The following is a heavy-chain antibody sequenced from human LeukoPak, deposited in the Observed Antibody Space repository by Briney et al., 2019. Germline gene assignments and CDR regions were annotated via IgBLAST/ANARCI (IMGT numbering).Heavy chain of an antibody. V-gene: IGHV3-11*01. J-gene: IGHJ3*02. Sequence: GGSLRLSCAASGFTFSDYYMSWIRQAPGKGLEWVSYISSSGSTIYYADSVKGRFTISRDNAKNSLYLQMNSLRAEDTAVYYCVRDLTSEWLRYKTGSAFDIWGQGTMVTVSS. D-gene: IGHD5-12*01. CDR2: ISSSGSTI. CDR3: VRDLTSEWLRYKTGSAFDI. CDR1: GFTFSDYY.